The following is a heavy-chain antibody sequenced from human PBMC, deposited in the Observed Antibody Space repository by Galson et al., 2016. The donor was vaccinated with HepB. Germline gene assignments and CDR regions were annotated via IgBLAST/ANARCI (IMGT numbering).Heavy chain of an antibody. CDR1: GFTVSTNY. Sequence: SLRLSCAASGFTVSTNYMSWVRQAPGKGLEWVSVIYSGGSTYYADSVKGRFTISGDISKNTVYLQMNSLRAEDTAVYYCARGRGADFWSGYHDYWGQGTQVTVSS. J-gene: IGHJ4*02. CDR3: ARGRGADFWSGYHDY. D-gene: IGHD3-3*01. CDR2: IYSGGST. V-gene: IGHV3-53*01.